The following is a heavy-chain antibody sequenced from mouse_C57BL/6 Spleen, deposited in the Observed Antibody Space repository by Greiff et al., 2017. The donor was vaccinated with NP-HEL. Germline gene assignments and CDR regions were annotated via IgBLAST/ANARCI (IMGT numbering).Heavy chain of an antibody. CDR1: GYTFTSYW. CDR3: ARREDYDAFWFAY. J-gene: IGHJ3*01. CDR2: IDPSDSYT. D-gene: IGHD2-3*01. V-gene: IGHV1-59*01. Sequence: QVQLQQPGAELVRPGTSVKLSCKASGYTFTSYWMHWVKQRPGQGLEWIGVIDPSDSYTNYNQKFKGKATLTVDTSSSTAYMQLSSLTSEDSAVYYCARREDYDAFWFAYWGQGTLVTVSA.